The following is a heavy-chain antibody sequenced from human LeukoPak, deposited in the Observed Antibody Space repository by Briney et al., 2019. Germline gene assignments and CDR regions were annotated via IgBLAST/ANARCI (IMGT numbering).Heavy chain of an antibody. V-gene: IGHV3-23*01. CDR3: AKDSSVRFLEWLSLLLFDY. J-gene: IGHJ4*02. CDR2: ISGSGGST. D-gene: IGHD3-3*01. Sequence: GGSLRLSCAASGFTFSSYAMSWVRQAPGKGLEWVSAISGSGGSTYYADSVKGRFSISRDNSKHTLYLQMNSLRAEETAVYYCAKDSSVRFLEWLSLLLFDYWGQGTLVTVSS. CDR1: GFTFSSYA.